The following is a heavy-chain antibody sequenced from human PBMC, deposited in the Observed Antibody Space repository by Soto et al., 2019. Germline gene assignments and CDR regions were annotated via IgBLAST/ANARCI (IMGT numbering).Heavy chain of an antibody. V-gene: IGHV1-3*01. J-gene: IGHJ5*02. Sequence: GASVKVSCKASGYTFTSYAMHWVRQAPGQRLEWMGWINAGNGNTKYSQKFQGRVTITRDTSASTAYMELSSLRSEDTAVYYCARLPPTRNWFDPWRQGTLVTVSS. CDR3: ARLPPTRNWFDP. CDR1: GYTFTSYA. D-gene: IGHD6-25*01. CDR2: INAGNGNT.